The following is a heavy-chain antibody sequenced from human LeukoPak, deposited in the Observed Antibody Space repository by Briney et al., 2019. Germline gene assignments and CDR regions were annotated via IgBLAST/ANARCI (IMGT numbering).Heavy chain of an antibody. CDR2: ISNSGTAI. J-gene: IGHJ4*02. D-gene: IGHD6-19*01. CDR1: GFTFSSYE. V-gene: IGHV3-48*03. Sequence: GGSLRLSCAASGFTFSSYEMNWVRQAPGKGLEWVSYISNSGTAIYYADSVKGRFTISRDNAKISLYLQMNSLRAEDTAVYYCARDRGGSGWYDYWGQGTLVTVSS. CDR3: ARDRGGSGWYDY.